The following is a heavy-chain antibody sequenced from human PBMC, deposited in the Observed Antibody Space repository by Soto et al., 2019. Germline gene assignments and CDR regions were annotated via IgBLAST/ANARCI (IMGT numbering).Heavy chain of an antibody. Sequence: VRQARGKGLEWVSYISSSSSTIYYADSVKGRFTISRDNAKNSLYLQMNSLRDEDTAVYYCARDGGGQVLRYFDWLPQPRCFDYWGQGTLVTVSS. D-gene: IGHD3-9*01. V-gene: IGHV3-48*02. J-gene: IGHJ4*02. CDR2: ISSSSSTI. CDR3: ARDGGGQVLRYFDWLPQPRCFDY.